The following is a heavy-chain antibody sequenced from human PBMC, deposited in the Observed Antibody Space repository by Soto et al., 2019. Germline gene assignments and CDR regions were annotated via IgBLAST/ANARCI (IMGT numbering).Heavy chain of an antibody. D-gene: IGHD4-17*01. CDR1: GGTFSSYA. CDR3: ARGIKYDDYSRWFDP. J-gene: IGHJ5*01. V-gene: IGHV1-69*13. Sequence: ASVKVSCKAPGGTFSSYAISWVRQAPGQGLERMGGIIPIFGTANYAQKFQGRVTITADESTSTAYMELSSLRSEDPAVYYSARGIKYDDYSRWFDPWGPGTLVTVSS. CDR2: IIPIFGTA.